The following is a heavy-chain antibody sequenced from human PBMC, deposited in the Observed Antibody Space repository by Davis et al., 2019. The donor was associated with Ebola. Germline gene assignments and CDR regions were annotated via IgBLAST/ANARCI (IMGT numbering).Heavy chain of an antibody. D-gene: IGHD3-10*01. CDR2: IDKRGSS. CDR1: GGSISGFY. CDR3: ARDEVMVRGIFEYYHGMDV. V-gene: IGHV4-59*01. Sequence: MPSETLSLTCTVSGGSISGFYWNWIRQPPGKGLEWIGYIDKRGSSNYNPSLKTRLTISLDTSRNQLSLKLRSVTAADTAVYYCARDEVMVRGIFEYYHGMDVWGQGTAVTVSS. J-gene: IGHJ6*02.